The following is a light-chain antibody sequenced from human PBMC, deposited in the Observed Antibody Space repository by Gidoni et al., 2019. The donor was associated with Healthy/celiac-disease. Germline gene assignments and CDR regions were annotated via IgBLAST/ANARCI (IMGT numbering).Light chain of an antibody. CDR2: QDS. J-gene: IGLJ2*01. V-gene: IGLV3-1*01. Sequence: SYELTQPPSVSVSPGQTASITCSGDKLGDKYACWYQQKPFQFPVLVIYQDSKRPSGIPERFSGSNSGNTATLTISGTQAMDEADYYCQAWDSSTDVVFGGGTKLTVL. CDR1: KLGDKY. CDR3: QAWDSSTDVV.